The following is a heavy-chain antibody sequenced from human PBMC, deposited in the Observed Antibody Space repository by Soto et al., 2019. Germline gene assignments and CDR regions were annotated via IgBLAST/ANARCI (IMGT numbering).Heavy chain of an antibody. V-gene: IGHV1-18*04. CDR3: ARGQGSP. CDR2: ISAYSGNA. J-gene: IGHJ5*02. Sequence: ALVKVSCKASGYTFRSYDIIWVRQAPGQGLEWMGWISAYSGNAKYSQNLQGRVTLTTDTSTSTAFMELSSLRSDDTAVYYCARGQGSPWGQGTLVTVSS. CDR1: GYTFRSYD.